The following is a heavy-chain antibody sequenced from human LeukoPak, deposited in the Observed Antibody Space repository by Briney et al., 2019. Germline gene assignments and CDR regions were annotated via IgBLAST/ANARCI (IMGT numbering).Heavy chain of an antibody. V-gene: IGHV3-23*01. CDR3: ATSSGLLGAQGIQH. CDR1: GFTFSSSA. CDR2: ISGSGGST. Sequence: GGSLRLSCAASGFTFSSSAMSWVRQAPGQGLEWVSAISGSGGSTYYADSVKGRFTISRDNSKNTLYLQMNSLRAEDTAVYYCATSSGLLGAQGIQHWGQGTLVTVSS. D-gene: IGHD1-26*01. J-gene: IGHJ1*01.